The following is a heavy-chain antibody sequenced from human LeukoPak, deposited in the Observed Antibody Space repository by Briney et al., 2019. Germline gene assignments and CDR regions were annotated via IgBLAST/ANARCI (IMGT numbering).Heavy chain of an antibody. V-gene: IGHV4-59*01. CDR1: GGSISSYY. D-gene: IGHD1-1*01. J-gene: IGHJ3*02. Sequence: SETLSLTCTVSGGSISSYYWSWIRQPPGKGLEWIGYIYYSGSTNYNPSLKSRVTISVDTSKNQFSLKLSSVTAADTAVYYCARGGKRTDAFDIWGQGTMVTVSS. CDR3: ARGGKRTDAFDI. CDR2: IYYSGST.